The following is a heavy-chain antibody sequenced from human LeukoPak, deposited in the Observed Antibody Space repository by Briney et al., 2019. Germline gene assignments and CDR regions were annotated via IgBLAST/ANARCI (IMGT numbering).Heavy chain of an antibody. D-gene: IGHD6-19*01. V-gene: IGHV3-53*01. CDR1: GFTVSSNH. CDR2: IYSSGAT. J-gene: IGHJ4*02. Sequence: GGSLRLSCAASGFTVSSNHMGWVRQAPGRGLEWASVIYSSGATYYADSVTGRFTISRDNSKNTLSLQINSLRAEDTAVYYCARVLSDSRGWYHFDYWGQGTLVTVSS. CDR3: ARVLSDSRGWYHFDY.